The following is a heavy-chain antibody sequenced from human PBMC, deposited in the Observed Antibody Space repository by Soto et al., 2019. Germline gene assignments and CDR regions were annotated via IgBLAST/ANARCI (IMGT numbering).Heavy chain of an antibody. J-gene: IGHJ4*02. CDR3: SRFGAYGSH. Sequence: QVQLVQSGPELKKPGASVKVSCKASGYTFTSYGISWVRQAPGQGLEWMGRINANNGDTDYRQKFQGRITMTADASTDTAYMDLRNLTTDDTGVYYCSRFGAYGSHWGQGTQITVSS. CDR2: INANNGDT. V-gene: IGHV1-18*04. D-gene: IGHD1-26*01. CDR1: GYTFTSYG.